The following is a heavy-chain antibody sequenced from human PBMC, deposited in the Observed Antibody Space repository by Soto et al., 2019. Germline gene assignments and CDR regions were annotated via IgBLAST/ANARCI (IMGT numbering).Heavy chain of an antibody. CDR1: GDTFIGYS. Sequence: QVQLVQSGAEVKKPGTSVRVSCKASGDTFIGYSISWVRQAPGQGLEWMGWVIPTQRTTKYAQRLKGRVTMSVDQFASTTYMELSSLRPEDTALYYCVIDRLIVAVAVGRMDVWGQGTTVTVSS. D-gene: IGHD6-19*01. CDR3: VIDRLIVAVAVGRMDV. J-gene: IGHJ6*02. CDR2: VIPTQRTT. V-gene: IGHV1-69*01.